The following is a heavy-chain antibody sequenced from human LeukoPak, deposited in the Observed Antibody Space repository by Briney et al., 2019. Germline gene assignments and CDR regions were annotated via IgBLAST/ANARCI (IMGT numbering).Heavy chain of an antibody. CDR1: GGTFSSYA. V-gene: IGHV1-69*05. CDR2: IIPIFGTA. D-gene: IGHD4-17*01. CDR3: ARDSFLDYGSIDY. Sequence: SVKVSCKASGGTFSSYAISWVRQAPGQGLEWMGGIIPIFGTANYAQKFQGRVTMTRDTSTSTVYMELSSLRSEDTAVYYCARDSFLDYGSIDYWGQGTLVTVSS. J-gene: IGHJ4*02.